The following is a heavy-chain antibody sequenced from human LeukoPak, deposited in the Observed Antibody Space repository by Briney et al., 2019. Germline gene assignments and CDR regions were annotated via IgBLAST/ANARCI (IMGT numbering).Heavy chain of an antibody. V-gene: IGHV4-39*07. CDR1: GGSISSSSYY. CDR2: IYYSGST. D-gene: IGHD3-22*01. CDR3: AREPSYYYDSSGYYWGAFDI. J-gene: IGHJ3*02. Sequence: SETLSLTCTVSGGSISSSSYYWGWIRQPPGKGLEWIGSIYYSGSTNYNPSLKSRVTISVDTSKNQFSLKLSSVTAADTAVYYCAREPSYYYDSSGYYWGAFDIWGQGTMVTVSS.